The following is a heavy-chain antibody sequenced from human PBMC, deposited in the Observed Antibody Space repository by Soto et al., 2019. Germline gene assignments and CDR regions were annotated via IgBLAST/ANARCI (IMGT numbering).Heavy chain of an antibody. J-gene: IGHJ4*02. CDR3: ARGRNSNFEGPIV. D-gene: IGHD3-22*01. CDR1: GGSISDYS. CDR2: IFYRGST. V-gene: IGHV4-59*01. Sequence: KPSETLSLTCTISGGSISDYSWNWIRQPPGRGLEWIGHIFYRGSTKYNPSLWDRVTISRGSSQTQLSLRLKSVTAADTAIYYCARGRNSNFEGPIVWGQXILVTVS.